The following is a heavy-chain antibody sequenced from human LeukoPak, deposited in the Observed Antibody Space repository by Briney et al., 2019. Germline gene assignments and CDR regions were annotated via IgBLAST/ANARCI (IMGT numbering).Heavy chain of an antibody. CDR1: GGSISSRSYY. CDR3: ARHYRGALAGTMGAFDI. CDR2: NHYSGST. J-gene: IGHJ3*02. D-gene: IGHD6-19*01. V-gene: IGHV4-39*01. Sequence: SETLSLTCTVSGGSISSRSYYWGWVRQPPGKGLEWTGSNHYSGSTYYDASFKSRVTMSVDTSKNQFSLKLSSVTAADTAVYYCARHYRGALAGTMGAFDIWGQGTMVTVSS.